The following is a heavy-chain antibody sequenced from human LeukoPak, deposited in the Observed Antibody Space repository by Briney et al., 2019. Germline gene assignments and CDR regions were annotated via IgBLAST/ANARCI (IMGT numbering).Heavy chain of an antibody. D-gene: IGHD2-15*01. J-gene: IGHJ4*02. CDR1: GYTFTSYY. V-gene: IGHV1-46*03. CDR3: ARGQPDYCSGGSCYSSGEQFDY. Sequence: GASVNVSCKASGYTFTSYYIHWVRQAPGQGLEWMGIINPSGGSTSYAQRFQGRVTMTRDTSTSTVYMELSSLRSEDTAVYYCARGQPDYCSGGSCYSSGEQFDYWGQGTLVAVSS. CDR2: INPSGGST.